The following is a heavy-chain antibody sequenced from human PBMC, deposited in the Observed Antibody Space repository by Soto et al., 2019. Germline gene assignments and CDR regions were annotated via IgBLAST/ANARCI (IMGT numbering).Heavy chain of an antibody. V-gene: IGHV3-30-3*01. D-gene: IGHD2-8*01. Sequence: PGGSMRLSCPPSGLPFNRQPVPGFRKAPGKGLEWVAVISHDGNNKYYADSVKGRFTISRDNSMNMLYLQMHGLRTEDTAIFYCARASGHIYATLHGPFDHWGQGALVTVSS. CDR3: ARASGHIYATLHGPFDH. CDR1: GLPFNRQP. J-gene: IGHJ4*02. CDR2: ISHDGNNK.